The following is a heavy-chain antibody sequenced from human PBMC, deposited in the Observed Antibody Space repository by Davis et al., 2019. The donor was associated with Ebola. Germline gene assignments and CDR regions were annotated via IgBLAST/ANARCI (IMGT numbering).Heavy chain of an antibody. Sequence: GSLRLSCAASGFTFSSYEMNWVRQAPGKGLEWVSYISSSGSTIYYADSVKGRFTISRDNAKNSLYLQMNSLRAEDTAVYYCARDRSSYGYYYYGMDVWGQGTTVTVSS. CDR2: ISSSGSTI. J-gene: IGHJ6*02. D-gene: IGHD1-26*01. CDR1: GFTFSSYE. CDR3: ARDRSSYGYYYYGMDV. V-gene: IGHV3-48*03.